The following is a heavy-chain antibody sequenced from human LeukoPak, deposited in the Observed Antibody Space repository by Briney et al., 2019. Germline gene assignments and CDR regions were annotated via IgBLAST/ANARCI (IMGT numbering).Heavy chain of an antibody. CDR3: ATDTLVVVITEGVAFDI. Sequence: GGSLRLSCAASGFTFSSYAMSWVRQAPGKGLEWVSVIYSGGSTYYADSVKGRFTISRDNSKNTLYLQMNSLRAEDTAVYYCATDTLVVVITEGVAFDIWGQGTLVTVSS. CDR2: IYSGGST. J-gene: IGHJ1*01. CDR1: GFTFSSYA. V-gene: IGHV3-66*01. D-gene: IGHD3-22*01.